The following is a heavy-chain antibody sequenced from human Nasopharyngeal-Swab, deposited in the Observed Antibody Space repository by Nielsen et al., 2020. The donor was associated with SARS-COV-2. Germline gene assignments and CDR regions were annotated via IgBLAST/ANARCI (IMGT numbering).Heavy chain of an antibody. CDR2: ISAYNGNT. J-gene: IGHJ6*03. V-gene: IGHV1-18*01. Sequence: ASVKVSCKASGYTFTSYGISWVRQAPGQGLEWMGWISAYNGNTNYAQKFQGRVTITADKSTSTAYMELSSLRSEDTAVYYCARGPHYYYYMDVWGKGTTVTVSS. CDR1: GYTFTSYG. CDR3: ARGPHYYYYMDV.